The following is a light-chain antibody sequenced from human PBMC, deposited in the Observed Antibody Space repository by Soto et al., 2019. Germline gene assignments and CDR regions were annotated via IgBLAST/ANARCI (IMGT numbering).Light chain of an antibody. CDR1: TSDIGTFNY. CDR2: EVS. V-gene: IGLV2-14*01. CDR3: SSYTSTDNLGV. J-gene: IGLJ3*02. Sequence: QSALTQPASMSGSRGRSITFSCTGTTSDIGTFNYVSWYQQYPGKAPKLLIYEVSNRPSGVSNRFSGSKSGYTASLTISGLQGEDEADYYCSSYTSTDNLGVFGGGTKLTVL.